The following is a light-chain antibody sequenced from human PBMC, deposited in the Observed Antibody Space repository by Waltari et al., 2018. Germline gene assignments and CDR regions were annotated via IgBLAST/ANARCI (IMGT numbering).Light chain of an antibody. J-gene: IGKJ1*01. CDR2: AAS. CDR1: QSIRSN. V-gene: IGKV3-15*01. Sequence: EIVMTQSPDTLSVFPGERATLSCRASQSIRSNLAWYQHKPGQAPRLLIYAASTRATGIPARFSGSGSGIEFTLTISSLQSEDFAVYFCQQYDNWLGTFGPGTKVEIK. CDR3: QQYDNWLGT.